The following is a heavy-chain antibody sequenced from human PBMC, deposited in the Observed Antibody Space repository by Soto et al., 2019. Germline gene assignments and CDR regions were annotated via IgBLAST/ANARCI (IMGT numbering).Heavy chain of an antibody. V-gene: IGHV1-2*04. D-gene: IGHD5-18*01. CDR2: INPNSGGT. Sequence: GASVKVSCKASGYTFTGYYMHWVRQAPGQGLEWMGWINPNSGGTNYAQKLQGWVTMTRDTSMSTAYMELRRLRSDDTAVYYCARAFARGYSYGYVAFDYWGQGTLVTVSS. CDR1: GYTFTGYY. CDR3: ARAFARGYSYGYVAFDY. J-gene: IGHJ4*02.